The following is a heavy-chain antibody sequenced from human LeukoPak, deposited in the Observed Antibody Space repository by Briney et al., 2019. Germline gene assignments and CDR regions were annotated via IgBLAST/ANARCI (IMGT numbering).Heavy chain of an antibody. V-gene: IGHV3-9*01. D-gene: IGHD3-9*01. CDR3: ACYDILTGHSR. J-gene: IGHJ4*02. CDR2: ISWNSGSI. Sequence: GRYLRLSCAASGFIFDDYAMHWVRQAPGKGLEWVSGISWNSGSIGYADSVKGRFTISRDNAKNSLYLQMNSLRAEDTALYYCACYDILTGHSRWGQGTVVTVSS. CDR1: GFIFDDYA.